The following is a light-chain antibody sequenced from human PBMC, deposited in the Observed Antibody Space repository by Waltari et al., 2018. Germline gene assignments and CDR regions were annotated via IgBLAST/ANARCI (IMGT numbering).Light chain of an antibody. J-gene: IGKJ4*01. V-gene: IGKV1D-16*01. CDR1: QGIGSW. Sequence: DIQMTQSPSSLSASIGDKVTITCRASQGIGSWLAWYQQKPDKAPKSLIYAASSLQSGVPSRFSDSRSGTDFTLTINNLQPEDFATYYCQQYNSFPLTFGGGTKVEIQ. CDR3: QQYNSFPLT. CDR2: AAS.